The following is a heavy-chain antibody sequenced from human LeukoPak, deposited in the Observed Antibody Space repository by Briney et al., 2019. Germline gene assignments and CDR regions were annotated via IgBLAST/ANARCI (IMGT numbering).Heavy chain of an antibody. CDR3: ARGGTTFFSGSGTHP. Sequence: SETLSLTCGVSGGSFSGYFWTWIRQPPGRGLEWIGEINRRGTTYYNPSLESRLAIYLDTSQNQFSLNLTSATAADTAVYFCARGGTTFFSGSGTHPWGQGTLVTVSS. V-gene: IGHV4-34*01. J-gene: IGHJ5*02. CDR2: INRRGTT. D-gene: IGHD3-10*01. CDR1: GGSFSGYF.